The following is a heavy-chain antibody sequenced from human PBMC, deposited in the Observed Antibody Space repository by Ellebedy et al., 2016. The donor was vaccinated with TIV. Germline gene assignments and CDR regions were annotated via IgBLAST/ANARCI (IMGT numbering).Heavy chain of an antibody. D-gene: IGHD3-22*01. V-gene: IGHV1-69*04. CDR1: GGTFSSYA. CDR3: AREGLDSSGGFDY. J-gene: IGHJ4*02. CDR2: IIPILGIA. Sequence: AASVKVSCKASGGTFSSYAISWVRQAPGQGLEWMGRIIPILGIANYAQKFQGRVTITADKSTSTAYMELSSLRSDDTAVYYCAREGLDSSGGFDYWGQGTLVTVSS.